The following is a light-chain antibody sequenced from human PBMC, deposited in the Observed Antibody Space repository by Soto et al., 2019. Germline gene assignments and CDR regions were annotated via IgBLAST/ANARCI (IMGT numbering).Light chain of an antibody. CDR1: QSVSNNY. Sequence: EIVLTQSPGTLSLSPGSRATPPCRASQSVSNNYLAWYQQKPGQAPRLLIYGASNRATGIPDRFSGSGSATDFTLTISRLEPEDFAVYFCQQSGSPPLTFGGGTKV. J-gene: IGKJ4*01. CDR3: QQSGSPPLT. V-gene: IGKV3-20*01. CDR2: GAS.